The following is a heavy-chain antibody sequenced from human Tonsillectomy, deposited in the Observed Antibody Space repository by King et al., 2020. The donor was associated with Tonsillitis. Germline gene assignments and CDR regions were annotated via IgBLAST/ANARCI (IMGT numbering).Heavy chain of an antibody. CDR1: GFTFSSYG. J-gene: IGHJ4*02. D-gene: IGHD4-17*01. CDR3: AKVDYGDYSLN. CDR2: IRYDGSNK. V-gene: IGHV3-30*02. Sequence: VQLVESGGGVVQPGGPLRLSCAASGFTFSSYGMHWVRQAPGKGLEWVAFIRYDGSNKYYADSVKGRFTISRDNSKNTLYLQMNSLRAEDTAVYYCAKVDYGDYSLNWGQGTLVTVSS.